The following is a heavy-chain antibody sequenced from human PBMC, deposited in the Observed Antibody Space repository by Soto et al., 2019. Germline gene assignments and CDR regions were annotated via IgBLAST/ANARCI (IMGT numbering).Heavy chain of an antibody. CDR3: ARVKLAGRGSFHD. CDR1: GYSITNGYY. V-gene: IGHV4-38-2*01. D-gene: IGHD3-3*02. CDR2: IYHSGNT. J-gene: IGHJ4*02. Sequence: SETLSLTCAVSGYSITNGYYWGWIRQPPGKGLEWIGSIYHSGNTYYNPSLKSRVTLSIDTSKNQFSLKLRSVTAADTAMYYCARVKLAGRGSFHDWGQGTLVTVPQ.